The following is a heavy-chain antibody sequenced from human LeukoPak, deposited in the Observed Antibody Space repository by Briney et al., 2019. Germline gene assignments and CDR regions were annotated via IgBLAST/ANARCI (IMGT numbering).Heavy chain of an antibody. J-gene: IGHJ4*02. V-gene: IGHV1-18*01. Sequence: ASVKVSCKASGYTFTSYGISWVRQAPGQGPEWMGWISAYNGNTNYAQKLQGRVTMTTDTSTSTAYMELRSLRSDDTAVYYCARVRELSAMVRGVIDYWGQGTLVTVSS. CDR3: ARVRELSAMVRGVIDY. CDR2: ISAYNGNT. CDR1: GYTFTSYG. D-gene: IGHD3-10*01.